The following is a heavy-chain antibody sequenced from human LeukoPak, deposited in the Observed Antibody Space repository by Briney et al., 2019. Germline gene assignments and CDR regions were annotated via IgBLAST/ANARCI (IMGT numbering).Heavy chain of an antibody. J-gene: IGHJ4*02. Sequence: GGSLRLSCAASGFTFNSYGMHWVRQAPGKGLEWVALISYGGSNEYYADSVKGRFTISRDNSKNTLYLQMNSLRAEDTAVYYCAKDLGSDYYDSSGYNGPDYWGQGTLVTVSS. CDR1: GFTFNSYG. V-gene: IGHV3-30*18. CDR2: ISYGGSNE. D-gene: IGHD3-22*01. CDR3: AKDLGSDYYDSSGYNGPDY.